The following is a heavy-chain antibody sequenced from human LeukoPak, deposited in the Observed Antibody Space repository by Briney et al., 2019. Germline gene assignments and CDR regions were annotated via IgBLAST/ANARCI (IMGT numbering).Heavy chain of an antibody. J-gene: IGHJ4*02. D-gene: IGHD3-10*01. CDR2: IFYIGST. V-gene: IGHV4-30-4*08. CDR1: GGSISSGDYY. Sequence: PSQTLSLICTVSGGSISSGDYYWRWLRQPPGTGLEWIGCIFYIGSTYYNPSLKSRVTISVDTSKNQFSLKLSSVTAADTAVYYCARGSYYYGSGSYFVDYWGQGTLVTVSS. CDR3: ARGSYYYGSGSYFVDY.